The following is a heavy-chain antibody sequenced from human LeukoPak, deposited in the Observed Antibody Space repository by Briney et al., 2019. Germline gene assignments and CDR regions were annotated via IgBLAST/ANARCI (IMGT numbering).Heavy chain of an antibody. CDR3: TRELAGTTVED. Sequence: SETLSLTCTVSGGSIRSSSYYWGWIRQTPGKGLEWIGSVYHSGTTYHNPSLKSRVTMSVDTSKNQFSLTLTSVTAADTALYYCTRELAGTTVEDWGQGTLVTVSS. CDR1: GGSIRSSSYY. V-gene: IGHV4-39*07. D-gene: IGHD1-1*01. J-gene: IGHJ4*02. CDR2: VYHSGTT.